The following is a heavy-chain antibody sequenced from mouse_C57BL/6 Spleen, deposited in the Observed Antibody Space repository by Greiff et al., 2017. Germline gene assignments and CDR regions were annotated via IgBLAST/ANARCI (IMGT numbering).Heavy chain of an antibody. CDR3: ARRGYDYDEGGYAMDD. CDR2: IYPGSGST. V-gene: IGHV1-55*01. CDR1: GYTFTSYW. D-gene: IGHD2-4*01. Sequence: QVQLQQPGAELVKPGASVKMSCKASGYTFTSYWITWVKQRPGQGLEWIGDIYPGSGSTNYNEKFKSKATLTVDTSSSAAYMQLSSLTSEDSAVYYCARRGYDYDEGGYAMDDWGQGTSVTVSS. J-gene: IGHJ4*01.